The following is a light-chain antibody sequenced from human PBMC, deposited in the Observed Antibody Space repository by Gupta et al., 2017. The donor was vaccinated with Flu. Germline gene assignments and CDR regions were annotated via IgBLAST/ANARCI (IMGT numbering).Light chain of an antibody. CDR3: QESKDSPALT. Sequence: DIQMTQSRSSLSASVRDRVTSTCRASQTISTHLNWYQQKPGTAPNRLIYDASSLQSGVPSRFSGSGSGTDFTLTISGLQPEDVAIYYCQESKDSPALTFAGGTRVEI. V-gene: IGKV1-39*01. CDR1: QTISTH. CDR2: DAS. J-gene: IGKJ4*01.